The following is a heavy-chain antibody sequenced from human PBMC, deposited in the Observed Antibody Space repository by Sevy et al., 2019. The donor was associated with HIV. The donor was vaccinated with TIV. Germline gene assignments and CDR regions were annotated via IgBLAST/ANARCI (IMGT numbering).Heavy chain of an antibody. J-gene: IGHJ4*02. CDR2: MKEDGSEK. D-gene: IGHD5-18*01. Sequence: GGSLRLSCAASGFTFNTYAMSWVRQAPGKGLEWVATMKEDGSEKSYVDSVKGRFTISRDNAKNSLYLQMNSLRVDDTALYYCVREGLGGFSYSLDCWGQGTLVTVSS. CDR1: GFTFNTYA. V-gene: IGHV3-7*01. CDR3: VREGLGGFSYSLDC.